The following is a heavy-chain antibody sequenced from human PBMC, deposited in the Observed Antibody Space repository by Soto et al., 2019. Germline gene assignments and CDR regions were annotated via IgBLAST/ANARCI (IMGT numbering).Heavy chain of an antibody. Sequence: GGSLRLSCAASGFTFSSYSMNWVRQAPGKGLEWVSSISSSSSYIYYADSVKGRFTISRDNAKNSRYLQMNSLRAEDTAVYYCARGDNWNYGWFDPWGQGTLVTVSS. D-gene: IGHD1-7*01. V-gene: IGHV3-21*01. CDR1: GFTFSSYS. J-gene: IGHJ5*02. CDR3: ARGDNWNYGWFDP. CDR2: ISSSSSYI.